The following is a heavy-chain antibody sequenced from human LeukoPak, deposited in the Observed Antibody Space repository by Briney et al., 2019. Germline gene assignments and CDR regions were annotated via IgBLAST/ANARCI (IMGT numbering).Heavy chain of an antibody. D-gene: IGHD1-1*01. CDR1: GRSISSYY. V-gene: IGHV4-59*01. Sequence: SETLSLTYTVSGRSISSYYWSWIRQPPGKGLEWIGYIYYSESTNYNPSLKSRVTISVDTSKNQFSLKLNSVTAADTAVYYCARDPRGGTSRDNWFDPWGQGTLVTVSS. CDR3: ARDPRGGTSRDNWFDP. CDR2: IYYSEST. J-gene: IGHJ5*02.